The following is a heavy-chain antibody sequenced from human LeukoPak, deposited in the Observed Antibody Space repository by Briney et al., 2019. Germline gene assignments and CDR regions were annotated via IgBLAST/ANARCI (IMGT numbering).Heavy chain of an antibody. D-gene: IGHD3-10*01. J-gene: IGHJ4*02. CDR1: GFTLSSYA. V-gene: IGHV3-23*01. CDR2: ISGSGGST. Sequence: TGGSLRLSCAASGFTLSSYAMSWVRQGPGKGLEWVSVISGSGGSTYYVDSVQGRFTISRDNSKNTLFLQMDSLRAEDTAVYYCAKGGFGRPFDYWGQGTLVTVSS. CDR3: AKGGFGRPFDY.